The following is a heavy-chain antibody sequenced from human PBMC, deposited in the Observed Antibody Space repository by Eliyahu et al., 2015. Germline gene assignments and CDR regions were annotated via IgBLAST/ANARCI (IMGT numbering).Heavy chain of an antibody. V-gene: IGHV4-34*01. CDR3: ARATQGSSSRDGVGTDF. CDR2: INHSGST. J-gene: IGHJ4*02. CDR1: GGSFSGYS. D-gene: IGHD6-13*01. Sequence: QVQLQQWGAGLLKPSETLSLTCAVYGGSFSGYSWSWIRQPPGKGLXWIGEINHSGSTNYNPSLKSRVTISVDTSKNQFSLKLSSVTAADTAVYYCARATQGSSSRDGVGTDFWGQGTLVTVSS.